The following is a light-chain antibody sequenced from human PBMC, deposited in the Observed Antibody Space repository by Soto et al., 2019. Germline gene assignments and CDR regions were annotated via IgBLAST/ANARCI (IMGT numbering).Light chain of an antibody. V-gene: IGLV2-14*03. Sequence: QSALTQPASVSGSPGQSITISCTGNSRDVGAYDYVSWYLQYPDKAPQLLIYYVDHRPSGVSSRFSGSKSGNTASPTISGLQAEDEGDYYCCSYADGSIYFFGTGTKLTVL. CDR2: YVD. CDR1: SRDVGAYDY. J-gene: IGLJ1*01. CDR3: CSYADGSIYF.